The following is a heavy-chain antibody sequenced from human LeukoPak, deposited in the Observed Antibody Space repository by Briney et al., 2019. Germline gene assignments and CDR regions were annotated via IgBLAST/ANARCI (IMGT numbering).Heavy chain of an antibody. Sequence: GGSLSLLCPLSGFSFNSYAMSSVRQAPEKGLEWVATISGSGGGTYYADSVKGRFTISRDDSKNTLYLQMNSLRAEDTAVYYCAKDLGRYRNNYFDYWGQGTLVTVSS. J-gene: IGHJ4*02. CDR1: GFSFNSYA. D-gene: IGHD1-26*01. CDR2: ISGSGGGT. CDR3: AKDLGRYRNNYFDY. V-gene: IGHV3-23*01.